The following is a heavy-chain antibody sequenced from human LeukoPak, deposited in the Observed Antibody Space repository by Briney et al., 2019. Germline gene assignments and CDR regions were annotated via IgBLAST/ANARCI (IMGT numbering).Heavy chain of an antibody. J-gene: IGHJ4*02. D-gene: IGHD4-23*01. CDR3: ARAPYGGILD. CDR1: GGSISSSNW. Sequence: KSSETLSLTCAVSGGSISSSNWWSWVRQPPGKGLEWLGEIYHSGFTYYNPSLKSRVTISVDTSKNQFSLKLSSVTAADTAVYYCARAPYGGILDWGQGTLVTVSS. V-gene: IGHV4-4*02. CDR2: IYHSGFT.